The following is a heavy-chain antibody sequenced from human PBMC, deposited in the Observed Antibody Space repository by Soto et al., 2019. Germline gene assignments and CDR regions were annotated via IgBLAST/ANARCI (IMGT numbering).Heavy chain of an antibody. V-gene: IGHV4-31*03. D-gene: IGHD2-15*01. Sequence: QVQLQESGPGLVKPSQTLSLTCTVTGGSISSVGYYWSWTRQHPGKGLEWIGNIYYSGSTYYNPSLKSRVTISVDTSENQFSLRLTSVTAADTAVYFCARGDCSCGSCYCYWGQGTLVTGSS. CDR3: ARGDCSCGSCYCY. CDR2: IYYSGST. CDR1: GGSISSVGYY. J-gene: IGHJ4*02.